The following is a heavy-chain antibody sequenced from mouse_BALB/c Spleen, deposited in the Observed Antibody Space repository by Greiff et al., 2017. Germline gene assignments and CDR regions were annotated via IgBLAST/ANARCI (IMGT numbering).Heavy chain of an antibody. J-gene: IGHJ2*01. CDR1: GYTFTDYN. CDR2: IYPYNGGT. Sequence: EVKLVESGPELVKPGASVKISCKASGYTFTDYNMHWVKQSHGKSLEWIGYIYPYNGGTGYNQKFKSKATLTVDNSSSTAYMELRSLTSEDSAVYYCARGLLRLFDYWGQGTTLTVSS. D-gene: IGHD2-3*01. CDR3: ARGLLRLFDY. V-gene: IGHV1S29*02.